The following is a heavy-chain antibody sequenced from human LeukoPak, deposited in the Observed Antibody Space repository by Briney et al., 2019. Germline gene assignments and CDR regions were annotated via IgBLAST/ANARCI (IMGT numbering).Heavy chain of an antibody. CDR1: GFTFSSYT. V-gene: IGHV3-23*01. Sequence: GGSLRLSCASSGFTFSSYTMSWVRQAPGKGLEWVSAISGSGGSTNYADSVKGRFTISRDNTKNTLYLQMNSLRAEDTAVYYCANGRTCSGGSCYKYFQHWCQGTLVTVSS. D-gene: IGHD2-15*01. J-gene: IGHJ1*01. CDR2: ISGSGGST. CDR3: ANGRTCSGGSCYKYFQH.